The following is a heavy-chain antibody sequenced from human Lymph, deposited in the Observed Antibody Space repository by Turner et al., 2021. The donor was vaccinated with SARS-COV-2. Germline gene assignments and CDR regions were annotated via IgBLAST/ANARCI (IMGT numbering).Heavy chain of an antibody. CDR2: IYPGDSDT. J-gene: IGHJ6*02. CDR3: ARSEFCTSTSCYRGYYYYRMDV. Sequence: EVQLVQSGAEVKKQGESLKISCKGSGYSFTSYWIGWVRQMPGKGLEWMGIIYPGDSDTRYSPSFQGQVTISADKSISTAYLQWSSLKASDTAMYYCARSEFCTSTSCYRGYYYYRMDVWGQGTTVTVSS. V-gene: IGHV5-51*03. CDR1: GYSFTSYW. D-gene: IGHD2-2*02.